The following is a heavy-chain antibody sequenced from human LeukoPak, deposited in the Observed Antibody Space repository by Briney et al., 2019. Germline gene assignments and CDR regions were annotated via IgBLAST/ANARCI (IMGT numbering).Heavy chain of an antibody. D-gene: IGHD3-3*01. Sequence: GGSLRLSCAASGFTFSSYAMSWVRQAPGKGLEWVSAISGSGVTTYYAYSVRGRFTISRDNSKNTLYLQMNSLRAEDTAVYYCAKDHDFWSGFGYMDVWGKGTTVTVSS. J-gene: IGHJ6*03. CDR1: GFTFSSYA. CDR3: AKDHDFWSGFGYMDV. CDR2: ISGSGVTT. V-gene: IGHV3-23*01.